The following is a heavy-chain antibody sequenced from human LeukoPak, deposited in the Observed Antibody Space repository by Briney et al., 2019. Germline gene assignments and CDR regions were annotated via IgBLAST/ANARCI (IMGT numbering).Heavy chain of an antibody. CDR2: INPSGGST. D-gene: IGHD2-2*01. CDR3: ARDVPRKDIVVVPAAMPASYYGSGSYYDAFDI. V-gene: IGHV1-46*01. J-gene: IGHJ3*02. CDR1: GYTFTSYG. Sequence: ASVKVSCKASGYTFTSYGISWVRQAPGQGLEWMGIINPSGGSTSYAQKFQGRVTMTRDTSTSTVYMELSSLRSEDTAVYYCARDVPRKDIVVVPAAMPASYYGSGSYYDAFDIWGQGTMVTVSS.